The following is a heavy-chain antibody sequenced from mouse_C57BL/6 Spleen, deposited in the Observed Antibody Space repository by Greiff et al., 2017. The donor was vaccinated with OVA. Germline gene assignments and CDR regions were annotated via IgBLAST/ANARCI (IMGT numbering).Heavy chain of an antibody. CDR1: GYTFTSYW. Sequence: QVQLQQPGAELVKPGASVKLSCKASGYTFTSYWMHWVKQRPGQGLEWIGMIHPNSGSTNYNEKFKSKATLTVDKSSSTAYMQLSSLTSEDSAVYYCAREGDYYGSSYVDYWGKGTTLTVSS. CDR2: IHPNSGST. D-gene: IGHD1-1*01. J-gene: IGHJ2*01. V-gene: IGHV1-64*01. CDR3: AREGDYYGSSYVDY.